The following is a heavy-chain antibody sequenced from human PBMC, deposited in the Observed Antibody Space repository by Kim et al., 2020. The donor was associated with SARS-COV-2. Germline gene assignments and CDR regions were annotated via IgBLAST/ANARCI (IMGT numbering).Heavy chain of an antibody. D-gene: IGHD6-19*01. CDR3: ARVLTSGWSYFDY. V-gene: IGHV3-21*04. Sequence: YAAAVTGRFHISRDNARASLYLQLNSLTAEDTAVYYCARVLTSGWSYFDYWGQGTLVTVSS. J-gene: IGHJ4*02.